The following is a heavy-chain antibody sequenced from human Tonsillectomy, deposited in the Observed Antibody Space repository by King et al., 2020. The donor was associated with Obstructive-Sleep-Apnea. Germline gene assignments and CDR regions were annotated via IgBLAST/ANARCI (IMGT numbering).Heavy chain of an antibody. Sequence: HVQLQESGPGLVKPSETLSLTCTVSGGSISNYYWSWIRQPPGKGLEWIGYLYYSGNTNFNPSLKSRVTISADTSKIQFSLRLSSVTAADTAVYYCARHRGVEDYGGYGDSFDYWGQGTLVTVSS. V-gene: IGHV4-59*08. J-gene: IGHJ4*02. CDR1: GGSISNYY. D-gene: IGHD5-12*01. CDR2: LYYSGNT. CDR3: ARHRGVEDYGGYGDSFDY.